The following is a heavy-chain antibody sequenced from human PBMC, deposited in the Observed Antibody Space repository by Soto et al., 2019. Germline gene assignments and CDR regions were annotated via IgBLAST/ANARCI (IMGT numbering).Heavy chain of an antibody. Sequence: QVPLQESGPGLVKPSQTLSLTCTVSGGSIGSEGYYWSWFRKLPGKGLEWIGDIYYSGTTYHNPSLRSRLTISGDASKNQFSLKLSSVTAADTALYYCARGRGYSYGPYYFDYWGQGTLVTVSS. D-gene: IGHD5-18*01. J-gene: IGHJ4*02. CDR1: GGSIGSEGYY. CDR2: IYYSGTT. CDR3: ARGRGYSYGPYYFDY. V-gene: IGHV4-31*03.